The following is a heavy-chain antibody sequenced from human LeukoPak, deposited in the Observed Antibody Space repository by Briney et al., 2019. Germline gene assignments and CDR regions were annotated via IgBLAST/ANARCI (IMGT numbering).Heavy chain of an antibody. J-gene: IGHJ6*02. CDR1: GFTFSSCW. Sequence: GGSLRLSCAASGFTFSSCWMSWVRQAPGKGLEWVANIKQDGSEKYYVDSVKGRFTISRDNAKNSLYLQMNSLRAEDTAVYYCARDSYFCPMDVWGQGTTVTVSS. V-gene: IGHV3-7*04. D-gene: IGHD3-3*01. CDR3: ARDSYFCPMDV. CDR2: IKQDGSEK.